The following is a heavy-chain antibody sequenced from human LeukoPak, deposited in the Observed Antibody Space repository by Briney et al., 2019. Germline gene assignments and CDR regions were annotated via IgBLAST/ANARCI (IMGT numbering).Heavy chain of an antibody. J-gene: IGHJ4*02. CDR3: ARGAVAYYYFDN. Sequence: SETLSLTCTVSGGSISSYYWSWIRQPPGKGLEWIGYMYYSGSTNYNPSLKSRVTISVDTSKNQFSLKLSSVTAADTAVYYCARGAVAYYYFDNWGQGTLDTVSS. D-gene: IGHD6-19*01. V-gene: IGHV4-59*01. CDR2: MYYSGST. CDR1: GGSISSYY.